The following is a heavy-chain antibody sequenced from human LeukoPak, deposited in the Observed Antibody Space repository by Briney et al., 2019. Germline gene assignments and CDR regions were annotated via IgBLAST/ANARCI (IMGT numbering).Heavy chain of an antibody. CDR1: GGSISSFY. D-gene: IGHD5-18*01. Sequence: SETLSLTCTVSGGSISSFYWSWIRQPPGKGLEWIGYIYYSGSTNYNPSLKSRVTISVDTSKNQFSLKLRSVTAADTAVYYCARHVGYGNNWFDPWGQGTLVTVSS. V-gene: IGHV4-59*08. CDR2: IYYSGST. CDR3: ARHVGYGNNWFDP. J-gene: IGHJ5*02.